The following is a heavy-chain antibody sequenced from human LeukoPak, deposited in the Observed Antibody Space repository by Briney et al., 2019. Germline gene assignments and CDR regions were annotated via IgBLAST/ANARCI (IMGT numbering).Heavy chain of an antibody. V-gene: IGHV4-30-4*07. CDR2: IYSSGSA. D-gene: IGHD6-13*01. Sequence: SQTLSLTCAVSGGSINSSTYSWSWIRQPPGKGLEWIGYIYSSGSAFYNPSPKSRVTMSVDTSKNQFSLKLSSVTAADTAVYYCAREYRYSSSRASNRLTRDYYYYYMDVWGKGTTVTISS. J-gene: IGHJ6*03. CDR3: AREYRYSSSRASNRLTRDYYYYYMDV. CDR1: GGSINSSTYS.